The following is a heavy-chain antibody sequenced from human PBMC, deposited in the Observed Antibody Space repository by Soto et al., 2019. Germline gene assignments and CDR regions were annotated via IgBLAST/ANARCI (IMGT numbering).Heavy chain of an antibody. CDR2: IDHSGST. Sequence: SETLSLTCAVYGGSFSGYYWSWIRQPPGKGLEWIGEIDHSGSTNYNPSLKSRVTISVDTSKNQFSLKLSSLTAADTAVYYCARAPVYSSDWSATGNLDYWGQGTLVTVSS. J-gene: IGHJ4*02. V-gene: IGHV4-34*01. D-gene: IGHD6-19*01. CDR1: GGSFSGYY. CDR3: ARAPVYSSDWSATGNLDY.